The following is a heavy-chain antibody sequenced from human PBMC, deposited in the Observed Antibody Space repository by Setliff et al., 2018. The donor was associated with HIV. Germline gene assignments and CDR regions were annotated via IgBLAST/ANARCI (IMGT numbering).Heavy chain of an antibody. D-gene: IGHD1-1*01. CDR2: ISSSSSTI. V-gene: IGHV3-11*01. J-gene: IGHJ4*02. CDR3: TPPPGTY. CDR1: GFTFSDYS. Sequence: GGSLRLSCTASGFTFSDYSMSWIRQAPGKGLEWVSYISSSSSTIHHSDSVKGRFTISRDNANNLVYLQMNSLKTEDTGVYYCTPPPGTYWGQGTLVTVSS.